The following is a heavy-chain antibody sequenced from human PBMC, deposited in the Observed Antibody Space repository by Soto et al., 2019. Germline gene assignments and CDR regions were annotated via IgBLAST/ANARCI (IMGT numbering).Heavy chain of an antibody. J-gene: IGHJ6*04. CDR1: GGTFSSYA. D-gene: IGHD2-15*01. Sequence: GASVKVSCKASGGTFSSYAISWVRQAPGQGLEWMGWMNPNSGKTGYAQKFQGRVTMTRNTSISTAYMELSSLRSEDTAVYYCARGPSLGSLDVWGKGTTVTVSS. CDR3: ARGPSLGSLDV. CDR2: MNPNSGKT. V-gene: IGHV1-8*02.